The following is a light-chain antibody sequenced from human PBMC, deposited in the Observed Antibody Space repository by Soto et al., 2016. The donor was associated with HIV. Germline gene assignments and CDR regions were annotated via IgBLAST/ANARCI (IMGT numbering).Light chain of an antibody. Sequence: SYELTQPPSVSVSPGQTARITCSGDALPKQYAYWYQQKPGQAPLLVIYKDTERPSGIPERFSGSSSGTTVMLTISGVQAEDKADYYCQSADSSGTYEGVFGGGTRLTVL. CDR2: KDT. V-gene: IGLV3-25*03. J-gene: IGLJ3*02. CDR1: ALPKQY. CDR3: QSADSSGTYEGV.